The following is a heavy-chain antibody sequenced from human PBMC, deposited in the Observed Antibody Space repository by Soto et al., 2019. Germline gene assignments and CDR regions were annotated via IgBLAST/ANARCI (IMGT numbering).Heavy chain of an antibody. CDR3: ARDLPRPNCSGGSCYSGGGAFDI. D-gene: IGHD2-15*01. Sequence: GGSLRLSCAASGFTVSSNYMSWVRQAPGKGLEWVSVIYSGGSTYYADSVKGRFTISRHNSKNPLYLQMNSLRAEDTAVYYCARDLPRPNCSGGSCYSGGGAFDIWGQGTMVTVS. CDR1: GFTVSSNY. V-gene: IGHV3-53*04. CDR2: IYSGGST. J-gene: IGHJ3*02.